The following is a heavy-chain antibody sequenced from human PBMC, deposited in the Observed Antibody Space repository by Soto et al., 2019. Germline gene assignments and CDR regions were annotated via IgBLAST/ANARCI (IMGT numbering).Heavy chain of an antibody. CDR1: GGTFSSYA. J-gene: IGHJ6*02. CDR3: ARVAGQDDSSGYAIYYYHGMDV. Sequence: GASVKDSCKASGGTFSSYAISWVRQAPGQGLEWMGGIIPIFGTANYAQKFQGRVTITADESTSTAYMELSSLRSEDTAVYYCARVAGQDDSSGYAIYYYHGMDVWGQGTTVTVSS. D-gene: IGHD3-22*01. V-gene: IGHV1-69*13. CDR2: IIPIFGTA.